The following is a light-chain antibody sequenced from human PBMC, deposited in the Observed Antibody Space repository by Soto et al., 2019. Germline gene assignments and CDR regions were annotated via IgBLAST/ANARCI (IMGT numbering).Light chain of an antibody. Sequence: IQGINNYLAWHQQKPGKAPELLIYGASTLDDGVPSRFSGSGSGTEFILTISSLQPEDFATYYCQQLKAYPFTFGPGTKVDIK. V-gene: IGKV1-9*01. CDR2: GAS. CDR1: QGINNY. CDR3: QQLKAYPFT. J-gene: IGKJ3*01.